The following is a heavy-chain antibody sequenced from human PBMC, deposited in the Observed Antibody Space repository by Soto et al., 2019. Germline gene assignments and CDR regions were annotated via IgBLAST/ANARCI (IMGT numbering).Heavy chain of an antibody. CDR2: INSKTDGGTT. CDR1: GFTFSNAW. V-gene: IGHV3-15*01. Sequence: GGSLRLSCAASGFTFSNAWMSWVRQAPGKGLEWVGRINSKTDGGTTDYAAPVKGRFTISTGDSKNTMYLQMNSLQTEDTAVYYCTVYFDYWGQGTLVTVSS. CDR3: TVYFDY. J-gene: IGHJ4*02.